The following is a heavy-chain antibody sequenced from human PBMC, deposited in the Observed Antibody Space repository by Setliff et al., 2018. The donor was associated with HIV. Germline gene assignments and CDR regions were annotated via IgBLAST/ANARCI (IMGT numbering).Heavy chain of an antibody. D-gene: IGHD6-13*01. CDR3: ATQTGFYNSHWYDY. V-gene: IGHV3-7*01. CDR2: IKQDGSDM. Sequence: GGSLRLSCVASGLPFYNYWMTWLRRAPGRGLEWVANIKQDGSDMHYIESVKGRFTIFRDNVKNSVFLQMNSLRAEDTGVYYCATQTGFYNSHWYDYWGQGTMVTVSS. CDR1: GLPFYNYW. J-gene: IGHJ4*02.